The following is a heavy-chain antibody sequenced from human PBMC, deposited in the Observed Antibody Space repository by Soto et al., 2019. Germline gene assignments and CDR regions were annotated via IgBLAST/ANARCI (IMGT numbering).Heavy chain of an antibody. CDR1: DLTFSNAW. CDR2: SKRKTDGGTT. J-gene: IGHJ4*02. CDR3: TTEGGHTAMVGGGIDY. D-gene: IGHD5-18*01. Sequence: EVQLVESGGGLVKSGGSLRLSCAASDLTFSNAWMNWVRQAPGKGLEWVGRSKRKTDGGTTDYAALVKGRFTISRDDSKNTLYLHMNSPKTWDTAVYYCTTEGGHTAMVGGGIDYWGQGTLVTVSS. V-gene: IGHV3-15*07.